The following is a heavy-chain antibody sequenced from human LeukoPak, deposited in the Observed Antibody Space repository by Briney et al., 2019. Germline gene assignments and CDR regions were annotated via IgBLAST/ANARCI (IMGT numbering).Heavy chain of an antibody. CDR3: ARYYYGSGSYYYFDS. Sequence: SETLSLTCNVSGGSIRGYYWSWIRQPPGKGLEWIGYIYSSGSTNYNPSLKSRVTMSVDTSKNQFSLKLSSVTAADTAVYYCARYYYGSGSYYYFDSWGQGTLVTVSS. V-gene: IGHV4-59*08. CDR1: GGSIRGYY. CDR2: IYSSGST. J-gene: IGHJ4*02. D-gene: IGHD3-10*01.